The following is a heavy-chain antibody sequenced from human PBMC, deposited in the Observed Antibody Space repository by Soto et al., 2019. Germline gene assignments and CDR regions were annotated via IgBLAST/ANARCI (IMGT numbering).Heavy chain of an antibody. CDR2: ISYDGTNK. J-gene: IGHJ4*02. CDR3: ARDPKTSGGQHWAFNYFDS. D-gene: IGHD7-27*01. CDR1: GFTFSGYG. Sequence: QVQLVESGGGVVQPGRSLRLSCAASGFTFSGYGMHWVRQAPGKGLQWVAHISYDGTNKFYADSVKGRFTISRDNSKSTLYLQVDSLRPEDAAVYYCARDPKTSGGQHWAFNYFDSWGQGTLVTVSS. V-gene: IGHV3-30*03.